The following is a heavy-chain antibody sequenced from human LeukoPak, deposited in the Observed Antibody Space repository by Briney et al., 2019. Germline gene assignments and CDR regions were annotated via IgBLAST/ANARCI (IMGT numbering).Heavy chain of an antibody. J-gene: IGHJ5*02. CDR2: IRQDGSEK. Sequence: PGGSLRLSCAASGFTFSNYWMSWVRQAPGKGLEWVANIRQDGSEKYYVDSVKGRFTISRDNAKNTLYLQMNSLRAEDTAVYYCARGTYGLRIDNWFDPWGQGTLVTVSS. CDR3: ARGTYGLRIDNWFDP. V-gene: IGHV3-7*01. D-gene: IGHD1-26*01. CDR1: GFTFSNYW.